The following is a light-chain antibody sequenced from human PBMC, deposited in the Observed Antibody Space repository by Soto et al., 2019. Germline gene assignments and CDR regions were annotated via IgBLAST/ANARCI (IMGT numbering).Light chain of an antibody. J-gene: IGKJ3*01. Sequence: DVVMTQSPLSLPVTLGQPASISCRSSQSLVYSDGNTYLSWFQQRPGQSPRRLIYKVSNRDSGVPDRLSGSGSGPDFTLKISRVEAEDVGVYSCMQGAHWPFTFGPGTKVDIK. CDR3: MQGAHWPFT. V-gene: IGKV2-30*01. CDR1: QSLVYSDGNTY. CDR2: KVS.